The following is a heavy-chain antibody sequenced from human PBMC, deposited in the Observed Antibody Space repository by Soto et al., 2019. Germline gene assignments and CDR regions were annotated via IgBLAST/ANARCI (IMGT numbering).Heavy chain of an antibody. V-gene: IGHV1-69*01. CDR1: GGTLSNYA. CDR3: ARVRPTDYVGNYNNGMDV. D-gene: IGHD4-17*01. J-gene: IGHJ6*02. Sequence: QVQLVQSGAEVKKPGSSVKVSCKASGGTLSNYAFTWVRQAPGQGLEWMGGIIPIFNTANYAQKFQGRVTITADESMGTAYMEVTSLRSEDSAIYYCARVRPTDYVGNYNNGMDVWGQGTTVTVSS. CDR2: IIPIFNTA.